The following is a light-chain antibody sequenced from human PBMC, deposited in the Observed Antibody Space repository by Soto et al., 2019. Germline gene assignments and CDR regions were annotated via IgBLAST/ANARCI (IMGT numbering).Light chain of an antibody. V-gene: IGKV3-20*01. CDR3: QQYGGP. J-gene: IGKJ3*01. CDR1: QSVSSSY. CDR2: GAS. Sequence: EIVLTQSPGTLSLSPGERATLSCRASQSVSSSYLAWYQQKPGQAPRLLIYGASSRATGIPDRFSGSGSGTDFTLTISRLEPEDFAVYYCQQYGGPFGRGTKVDIK.